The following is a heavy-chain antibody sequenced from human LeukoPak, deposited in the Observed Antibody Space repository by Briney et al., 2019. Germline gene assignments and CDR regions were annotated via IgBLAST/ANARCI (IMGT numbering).Heavy chain of an antibody. CDR2: IHYTGST. D-gene: IGHD5-24*01. CDR3: ARAVGTDGYNLWVY. J-gene: IGHJ4*02. V-gene: IGHV4-59*12. Sequence: SETLSLACTVSGGSINSYYWSWIRQPPGKGLECIGYIHYTGSTNYNPSLKSRVTISVDTSKNQFSLKLTSVTAADTAVYYCARAVGTDGYNLWVYWGQGTLVTVSS. CDR1: GGSINSYY.